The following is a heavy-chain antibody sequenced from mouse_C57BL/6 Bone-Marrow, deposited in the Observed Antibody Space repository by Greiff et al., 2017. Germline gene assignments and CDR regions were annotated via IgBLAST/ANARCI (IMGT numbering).Heavy chain of an antibody. CDR1: GYSITSAY. J-gene: IGHJ2*01. CDR2: ISYSGST. V-gene: IGHV3-8*01. D-gene: IGHD1-1*01. CDR3: ARSDWDYGSSLDY. Sequence: EVQGVESGPGLAKPSQTLSLTCSVTGYSITSAYWNWIRKFPGNKLEYMGYISYSGSTYYNPSLKSRISITRDTSKNQYYLQLNSVTTEDTATYYCARSDWDYGSSLDYWGQGTTLTVSS.